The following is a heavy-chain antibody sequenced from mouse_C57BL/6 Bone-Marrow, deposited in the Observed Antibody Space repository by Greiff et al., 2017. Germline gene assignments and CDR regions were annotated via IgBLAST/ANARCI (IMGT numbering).Heavy chain of an antibody. D-gene: IGHD2-3*01. CDR2: ISSGGSYT. V-gene: IGHV5-6*02. Sequence: DVKLVEPGGDLVKPGGSLKLSCAASGFTFSSYGMSWVRQTPDKRLEWVATISSGGSYTYYPDSVKGRFTISRDNAKNTLYLQMSSLKSEDTAMYYCARRYYDGYYVWFAYWGQGTLVTVSA. CDR3: ARRYYDGYYVWFAY. J-gene: IGHJ3*01. CDR1: GFTFSSYG.